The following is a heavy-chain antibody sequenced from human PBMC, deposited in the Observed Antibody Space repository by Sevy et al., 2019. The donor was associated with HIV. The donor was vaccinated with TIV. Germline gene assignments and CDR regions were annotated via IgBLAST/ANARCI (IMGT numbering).Heavy chain of an antibody. J-gene: IGHJ3*01. CDR3: AGARYDSSGSFDAFDV. CDR2: IYGSGVAP. V-gene: IGHV3-23*01. D-gene: IGHD3-22*01. CDR1: GFTFVTYA. Sequence: GGSLRLSCKPSGFTFVTYAMNWVRQFPGKGLEWVSTIYGSGVAPYYADSVKGRFTICRDNSKNTLYLQMNSLRTEDTALYYCAGARYDSSGSFDAFDVWGQGTMVTVSS.